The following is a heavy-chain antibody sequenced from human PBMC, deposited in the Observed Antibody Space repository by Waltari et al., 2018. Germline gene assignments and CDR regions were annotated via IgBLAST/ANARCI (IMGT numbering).Heavy chain of an antibody. CDR3: ARVNYSSGYYYYYFDY. V-gene: IGHV4-59*11. J-gene: IGHJ4*02. D-gene: IGHD3-22*01. Sequence: QVQLQESGPGLVKPSETLSLTCTVSGGSISSHYWSWIRQPPGKGLEWIGYIYYSGRTNYNPSLKSRVTISVDTSKNQFSLKLSSVTAADTAVYYCARVNYSSGYYYYYFDYWGQGTLVTVSS. CDR1: GGSISSHY. CDR2: IYYSGRT.